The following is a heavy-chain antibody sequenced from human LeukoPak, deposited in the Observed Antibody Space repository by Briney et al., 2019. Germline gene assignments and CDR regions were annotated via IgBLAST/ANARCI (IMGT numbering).Heavy chain of an antibody. V-gene: IGHV1-69*13. CDR1: GGTFSSYA. Sequence: ASVKVSCKASGGTFSSYAISWVRQAPGKGLRWMGGIIPIFGTANYAQKFQGRVTITADESTSTAYMELSSLRSEDTAVYYCASPGYSSGWEFDYWGQGTLVTVSS. CDR3: ASPGYSSGWEFDY. CDR2: IIPIFGTA. D-gene: IGHD6-19*01. J-gene: IGHJ4*02.